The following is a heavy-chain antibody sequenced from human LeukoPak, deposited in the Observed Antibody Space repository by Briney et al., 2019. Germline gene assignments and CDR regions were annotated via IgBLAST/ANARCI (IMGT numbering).Heavy chain of an antibody. Sequence: GGSLRLSCAASGFTFSSYWMSWVRQAPGKGLEWVANIKQDGSEKYYVDSVKGRFTISRDNAKNSLYLQMNSLRAEDTAVYYCARSNSSSSLFYYYYYMDVWGKGTTVTVSS. CDR1: GFTFSSYW. V-gene: IGHV3-7*01. CDR2: IKQDGSEK. D-gene: IGHD6-6*01. CDR3: ARSNSSSSLFYYYYYMDV. J-gene: IGHJ6*03.